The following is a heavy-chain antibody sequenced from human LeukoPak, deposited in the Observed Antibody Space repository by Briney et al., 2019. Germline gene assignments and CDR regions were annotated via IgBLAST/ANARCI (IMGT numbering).Heavy chain of an antibody. Sequence: GGSLRLSCAASGFTFSNAWMSWVRQAPGKGLEWVANIKQDGSEKYYVDSVKGRFTISRDNAKNSLYLQMNSLRAEDTAVYYCARGPVRGVIMDAFDIWGQGTMVTVSS. V-gene: IGHV3-7*01. J-gene: IGHJ3*02. CDR1: GFTFSNAW. D-gene: IGHD3-10*01. CDR3: ARGPVRGVIMDAFDI. CDR2: IKQDGSEK.